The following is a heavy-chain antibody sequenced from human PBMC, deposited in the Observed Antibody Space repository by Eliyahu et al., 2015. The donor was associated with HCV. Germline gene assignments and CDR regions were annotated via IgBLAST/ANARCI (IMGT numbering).Heavy chain of an antibody. V-gene: IGHV4-39*01. CDR3: ARGRNWNDVEAFDI. CDR2: IYYSGST. CDR1: GGSISSSSYY. Sequence: QLQLQESGPGLVKPSETLSLTCTVSGGSISSSSYYWGWIRQPPGKGLEWIGSIYYSGSTYYNPSLKSRVTISVDTSKNQFSLKLSSVTAADTAVYYCARGRNWNDVEAFDIWGQGTMVTVSS. J-gene: IGHJ3*02. D-gene: IGHD1-20*01.